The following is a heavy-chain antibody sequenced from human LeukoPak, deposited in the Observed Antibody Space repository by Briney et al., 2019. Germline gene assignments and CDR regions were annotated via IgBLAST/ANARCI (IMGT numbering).Heavy chain of an antibody. D-gene: IGHD3-10*01. V-gene: IGHV4-34*01. J-gene: IGHJ3*02. CDR1: GGSFSDYW. CDR2: VNHSGRT. CDR3: ARSDGYGLVGI. Sequence: SETLSLTCAVYGGSFSDYWWTWIRQSPGKGLEWIGEVNHSGRTNYNPSLKSRVIILIDTAKNHFSLNLSSVTAADTAVYYCARSDGYGLVGIWGQGTMVTVSS.